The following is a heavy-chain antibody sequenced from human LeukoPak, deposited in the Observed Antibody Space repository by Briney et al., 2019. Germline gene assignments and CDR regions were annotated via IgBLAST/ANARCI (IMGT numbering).Heavy chain of an antibody. CDR2: IYYSGST. D-gene: IGHD3-10*01. V-gene: IGHV4-31*11. CDR3: ARDYYGSGSPVY. J-gene: IGHJ4*02. Sequence: PSQTLSLTCAVSGGSISSGGYYWSWIRQHPGKGLEWIGYIYYSGSTYYNPSLKSRVTISVDTSKNQFSLKLSSVTAADTAVYYCARDYYGSGSPVYWGQGTLVTASS. CDR1: GGSISSGGYY.